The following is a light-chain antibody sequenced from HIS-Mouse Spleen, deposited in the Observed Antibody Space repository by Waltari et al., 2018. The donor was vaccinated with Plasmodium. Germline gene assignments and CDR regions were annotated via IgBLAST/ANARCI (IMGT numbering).Light chain of an antibody. Sequence: SYELTQPPSVSVSPGQTARITCSGDALPKKYAYWYQQKSGQAPVLVIYEDSKRPPGIPERFSGSSAGKRATLTISGAQVEDEADYYCYSTDSSGNHRVFGGGTKLTVL. CDR3: YSTDSSGNHRV. J-gene: IGLJ3*02. V-gene: IGLV3-10*01. CDR2: EDS. CDR1: ALPKKY.